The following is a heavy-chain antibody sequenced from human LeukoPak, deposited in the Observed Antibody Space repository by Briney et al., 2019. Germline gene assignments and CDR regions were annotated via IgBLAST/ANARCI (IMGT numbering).Heavy chain of an antibody. J-gene: IGHJ6*02. V-gene: IGHV4-34*01. CDR2: INHSGST. CDR1: AGSFSGYY. Sequence: SETLSLTCAVYAGSFSGYYWSWIRQPPGKGLEWIGEINHSGSTNYNPSLKSRVTISVDTSKNQFSLKLSSVTAADTAVYYCARPLSCGGSMDVWGQGTTVTVSS. CDR3: ARPLSCGGSMDV. D-gene: IGHD2-15*01.